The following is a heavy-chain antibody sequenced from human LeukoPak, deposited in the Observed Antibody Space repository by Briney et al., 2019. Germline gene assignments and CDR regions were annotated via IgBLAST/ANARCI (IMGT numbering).Heavy chain of an antibody. J-gene: IGHJ4*02. CDR1: GFTFSSYA. D-gene: IGHD3-9*01. CDR3: AEAYYDILTGLRH. Sequence: GGSLRLSCAASGFTFSSYAMHWVRQAPGKGLEWVAVISYDGSNKYYADSVKGRFTISRDNSKNTLYLQMNSLRAEDTVVYYCAEAYYDILTGLRHWGQGTLVTVSS. V-gene: IGHV3-30*04. CDR2: ISYDGSNK.